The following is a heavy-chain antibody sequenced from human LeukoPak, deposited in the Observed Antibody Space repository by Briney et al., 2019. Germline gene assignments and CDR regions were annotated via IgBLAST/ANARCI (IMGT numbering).Heavy chain of an antibody. V-gene: IGHV4-39*07. J-gene: IGHJ4*02. Sequence: SETLSLTCTVSGGSISIRSYYWGWIRQPPGKGLEWIGSIYYSGSTYYNPSLKSRVTISVDTSKNQFSLKLSSVTAADTAVYYCAREGIAVAGTGFDYWGQGTLVTVSS. CDR2: IYYSGST. CDR3: AREGIAVAGTGFDY. D-gene: IGHD6-19*01. CDR1: GGSISIRSYY.